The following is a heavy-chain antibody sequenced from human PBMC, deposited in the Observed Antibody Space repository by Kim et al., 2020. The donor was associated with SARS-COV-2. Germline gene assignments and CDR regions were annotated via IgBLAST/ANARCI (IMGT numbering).Heavy chain of an antibody. V-gene: IGHV1-69*13. Sequence: SVKVSCKASGGTFSSYAISWVRQAPGQGLEWMGGIIPIFGTANYAQKFQGRVTITADESTSTAYMELSSLRSEDTAVYYCARGLPGADITIFGVVQNHWGQGTLVTVSS. J-gene: IGHJ5*02. CDR3: ARGLPGADITIFGVVQNH. CDR1: GGTFSSYA. CDR2: IIPIFGTA. D-gene: IGHD3-3*01.